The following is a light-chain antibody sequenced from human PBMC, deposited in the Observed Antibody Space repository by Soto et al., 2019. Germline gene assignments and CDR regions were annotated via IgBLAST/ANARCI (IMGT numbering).Light chain of an antibody. Sequence: QSALTQPASVSGSPGQSITISCTGTSSDVGSYNLVSWYQQHPGKAPKLMIYEGSKRPSGVSNRFSGSKSGNTASLTISGLPADDQADYCCCSYAGSSTVVFGGGTKVTVL. J-gene: IGLJ2*01. V-gene: IGLV2-23*01. CDR2: EGS. CDR3: CSYAGSSTVV. CDR1: SSDVGSYNL.